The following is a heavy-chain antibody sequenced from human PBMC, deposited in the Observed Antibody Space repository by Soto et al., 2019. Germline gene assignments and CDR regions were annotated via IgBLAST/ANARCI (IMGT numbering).Heavy chain of an antibody. CDR2: IRSKAYGGTT. CDR1: GFTFGDYA. J-gene: IGHJ4*02. D-gene: IGHD2-2*01. V-gene: IGHV3-49*03. CDR3: TRFEGIVVVPAAPDFEYFDY. Sequence: GGSLRLSCTASGFTFGDYAMSWFRQAPGKGLEWVGFIRSKAYGGTTEYAASVKGRFTISRDDSKSIAYLQMNSLKTEDTAVYYCTRFEGIVVVPAAPDFEYFDYWGQGTLVTVSS.